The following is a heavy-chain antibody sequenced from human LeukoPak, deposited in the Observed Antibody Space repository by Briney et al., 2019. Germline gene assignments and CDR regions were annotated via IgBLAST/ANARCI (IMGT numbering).Heavy chain of an antibody. V-gene: IGHV4-30-4*01. J-gene: IGHJ4*02. CDR3: ARVVTDWAIHN. D-gene: IGHD3-9*01. Sequence: SQILSLTCTVSGGSINSGDYYWSWIRQPPGKGLEWIGFIYYSGSTYNNPSLKSRVTISVDTSKNQFSLRLSSVTAADTAMYYCARVVTDWAIHNWGQGTLVTVSS. CDR2: IYYSGST. CDR1: GGSINSGDYY.